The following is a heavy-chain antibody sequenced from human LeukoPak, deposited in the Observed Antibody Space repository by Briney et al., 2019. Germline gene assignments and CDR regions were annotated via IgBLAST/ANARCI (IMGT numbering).Heavy chain of an antibody. V-gene: IGHV1-18*01. CDR2: ISAYNGNT. Sequence: ASVNVSCKASGYTFTSYGISWVRQAPGQGLEWMGWISAYNGNTNYAQKLQGRVTMTTDTSTSTAYMELRSLRSDDTAVYYCARDGTVLLWFGELLGQPNNAYYYYYMDVWGKGTTVTVSS. J-gene: IGHJ6*03. CDR1: GYTFTSYG. CDR3: ARDGTVLLWFGELLGQPNNAYYYYYMDV. D-gene: IGHD3-10*01.